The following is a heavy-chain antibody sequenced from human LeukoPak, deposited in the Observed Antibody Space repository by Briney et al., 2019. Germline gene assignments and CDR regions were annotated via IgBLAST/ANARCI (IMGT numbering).Heavy chain of an antibody. J-gene: IGHJ6*03. CDR2: IYHSGST. CDR1: GYSISSGYF. V-gene: IGHV4-38-2*02. Sequence: SETLSLTCTVSGYSISSGYFWGWIRQPPGKGLEWIGSIYHSGSTSYNPSLKSRLTISVDTSKNQFSLKLNFVTAADTAMYYCARQDYYYYMDVWGKRTTVTVSS. CDR3: ARQDYYYYMDV.